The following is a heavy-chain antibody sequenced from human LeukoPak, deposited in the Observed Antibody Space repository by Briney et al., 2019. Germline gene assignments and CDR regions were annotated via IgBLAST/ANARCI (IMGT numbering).Heavy chain of an antibody. CDR2: IYYSGST. Sequence: PSETLSLTYTVSGGSISSYYWSWIRQPPGKGLEWIGYIYYSGSTNYNPSLKSRVTISVDTSKNQFSLKLSSVTAADTAVYYCARAGYYGSGSYYHYWGQGTLVTVSS. V-gene: IGHV4-59*01. D-gene: IGHD3-10*01. CDR3: ARAGYYGSGSYYHY. J-gene: IGHJ4*02. CDR1: GGSISSYY.